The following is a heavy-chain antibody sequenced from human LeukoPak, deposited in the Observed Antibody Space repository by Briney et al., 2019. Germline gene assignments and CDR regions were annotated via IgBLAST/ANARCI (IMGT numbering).Heavy chain of an antibody. CDR2: IHTSGSII. CDR3: ARDPPGTVSFDY. J-gene: IGHJ4*02. D-gene: IGHD3/OR15-3a*01. Sequence: QPGGSLRLSCAASGFTFSTYEMNWVRQAPGKGLEWVSYIHTSGSIIYYADSVKGRFTISRDNAKNSLYLQMSILRVEDTAVYYCARDPPGTVSFDYWGQGTLVTVSS. CDR1: GFTFSTYE. V-gene: IGHV3-48*03.